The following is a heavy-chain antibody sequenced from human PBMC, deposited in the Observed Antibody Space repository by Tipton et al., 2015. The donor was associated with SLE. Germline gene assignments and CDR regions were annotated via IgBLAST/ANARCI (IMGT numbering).Heavy chain of an antibody. CDR1: GGSISSSRYY. CDR2: IYYSGST. D-gene: IGHD3-3*01. Sequence: TLSLTCTVSGGSISSSRYYWDWIRQPPGKGLEWIGNIYYSGSTYYSPSLKSRVTISIDTSKNQFSLKLNSVTAADTAVYYCARRITIPHLFDYWGHASVASVSS. CDR3: ARRITIPHLFDY. J-gene: IGHJ4*01. V-gene: IGHV4-39*07.